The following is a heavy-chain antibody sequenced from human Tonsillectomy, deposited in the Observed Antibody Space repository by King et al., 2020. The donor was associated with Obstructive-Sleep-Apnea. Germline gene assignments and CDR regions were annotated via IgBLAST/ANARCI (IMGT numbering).Heavy chain of an antibody. D-gene: IGHD5-24*01. CDR1: GGSISSYY. CDR2: IYYSGST. Sequence: QLQESGPGLVKPSETLSLTCTVSGGSISSYYWSWIRQPPGKGLEWIGYIYYSGSTNYNPSLKSRVTISVDTSKNQFSLKLSSVTAADTAVYYCARWKEKATPESNWFDPWGQGTLVTVSS. CDR3: ARWKEKATPESNWFDP. J-gene: IGHJ5*02. V-gene: IGHV4-59*01.